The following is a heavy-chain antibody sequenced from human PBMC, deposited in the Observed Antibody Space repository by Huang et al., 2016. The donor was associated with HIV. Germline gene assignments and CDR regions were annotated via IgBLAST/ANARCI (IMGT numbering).Heavy chain of an antibody. CDR3: ARTLVKYGDYGYCDS. Sequence: HVQLQQWGAGLLKPSETLSLTCAVNGGSFSDYYWTWIRQSPGKGLEWIGEINHRGTSTSNPSRMSLVTMSIYWSRRQFSLKVKSVTAADTAVYYCARTLVKYGDYGYCDSWGQGALVTVSS. J-gene: IGHJ4*02. D-gene: IGHD4-17*01. CDR2: INHRGTS. V-gene: IGHV4-34*01. CDR1: GGSFSDYY.